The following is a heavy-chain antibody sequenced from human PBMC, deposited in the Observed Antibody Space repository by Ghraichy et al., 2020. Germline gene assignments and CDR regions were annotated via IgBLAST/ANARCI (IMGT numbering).Heavy chain of an antibody. V-gene: IGHV3-21*01. CDR3: AREESRGGDYDF. Sequence: GGSLRLSCAVAGFNFRAYSMNWVRQTPGKGLEWVSSIDTGSRNTYYTDSVRGRFTISRDDANNFLYLQMNSLRTDDTAIYYCAREESRGGDYDFWGQGTLVTVSS. CDR2: IDTGSRNT. J-gene: IGHJ4*02. CDR1: GFNFRAYS. D-gene: IGHD4-17*01.